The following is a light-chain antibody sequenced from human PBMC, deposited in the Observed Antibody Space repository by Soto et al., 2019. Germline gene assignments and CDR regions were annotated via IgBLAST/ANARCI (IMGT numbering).Light chain of an antibody. CDR2: DTF. CDR1: QTVTKNS. CDR3: HQCAHSPLT. Sequence: EIVLTQSPGTLSLSPGERANLSCRASQTVTKNSLAWYQQRPDQAPRLLIYDTFNRATGVPGRFRGSGSGTEFTLTISRLEAEDFAVYYCHQCAHSPLTFGQGTKVEMK. V-gene: IGKV3-20*01. J-gene: IGKJ1*01.